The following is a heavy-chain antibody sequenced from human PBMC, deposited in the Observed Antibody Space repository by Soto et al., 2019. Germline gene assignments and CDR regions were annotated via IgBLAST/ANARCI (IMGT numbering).Heavy chain of an antibody. Sequence: SETLSLTCTVSGGSVSSGSYYWSWIRQPPGKGLEWIGYIYYSGSTNYNPSLKSRVTISVDTSKNQFSLKLSSVSAADTAVYYCARVHSYYYDSSGYSWDFDYWGQGTLVTVSS. D-gene: IGHD3-22*01. J-gene: IGHJ4*02. CDR3: ARVHSYYYDSSGYSWDFDY. CDR2: IYYSGST. V-gene: IGHV4-61*01. CDR1: GGSVSSGSYY.